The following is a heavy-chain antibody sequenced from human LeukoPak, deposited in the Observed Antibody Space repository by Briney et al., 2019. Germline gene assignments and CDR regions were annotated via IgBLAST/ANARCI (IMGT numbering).Heavy chain of an antibody. CDR2: ISGSGGST. CDR3: AKASSSGYYYWFDP. Sequence: GGSLRLSCAASGFTFSSYAMSWVRQAPGKGLEWVSAISGSGGSTYYADSVKGRFTISRDNSKNTLCLQMNSLRAEDTAVYYCAKASSSGYYYWFDPWGQGTLVTVSS. J-gene: IGHJ5*02. CDR1: GFTFSSYA. D-gene: IGHD3-22*01. V-gene: IGHV3-23*01.